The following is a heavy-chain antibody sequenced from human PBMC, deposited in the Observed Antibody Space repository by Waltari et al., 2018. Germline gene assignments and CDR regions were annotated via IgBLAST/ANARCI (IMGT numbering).Heavy chain of an antibody. V-gene: IGHV4-59*11. CDR3: AREMTSNWFDP. J-gene: IGHJ5*02. CDR2: IYYSGST. D-gene: IGHD2-21*02. CDR1: GGSISSHY. Sequence: QVQLQESGPGLVKPSETLSLTCTVSGGSISSHYWSWIRQPPGKGLEWIGYIYYSGSTNYNPSLKSRVTISVDTSKNQFSLKLSSVTAADTAVYYCAREMTSNWFDPWGQGTLVTVSS.